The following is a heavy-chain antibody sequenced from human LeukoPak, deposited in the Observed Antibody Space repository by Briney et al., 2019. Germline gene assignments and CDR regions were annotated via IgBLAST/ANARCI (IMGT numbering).Heavy chain of an antibody. Sequence: SETLSLTCTVSGGSVSSGNYYWSWIRQPPGKGLEWIGYIYYSGSTYYSPSLKSRVTISVDTSKNQFSLKLSSVTAADTAVYYCARGLTGYYGSGTYLIFDPWGQGTLVTVSS. CDR2: IYYSGST. CDR1: GGSVSSGNYY. D-gene: IGHD3-10*01. J-gene: IGHJ5*02. CDR3: ARGLTGYYGSGTYLIFDP. V-gene: IGHV4-30-4*01.